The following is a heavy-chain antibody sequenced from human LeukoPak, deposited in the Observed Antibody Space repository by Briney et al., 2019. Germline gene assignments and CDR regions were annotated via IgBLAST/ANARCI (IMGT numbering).Heavy chain of an antibody. Sequence: ETLSLNCAVYGGSFSGYYWSWVRQAPGKGPEWVSGISGSGGGTYYADSVKGRFAISRDNSKNTLYLQMNSLRAEDTAVYYCVQEGPRGLAFDIWGQGTKVTVSS. CDR1: GGSFSGYY. V-gene: IGHV3-23*01. CDR2: ISGSGGGT. J-gene: IGHJ3*02. CDR3: VQEGPRGLAFDI.